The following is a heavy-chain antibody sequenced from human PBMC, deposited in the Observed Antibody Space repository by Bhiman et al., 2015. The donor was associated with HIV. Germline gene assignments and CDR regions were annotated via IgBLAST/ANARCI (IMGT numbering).Heavy chain of an antibody. CDR2: ISGSGSYI. CDR1: GFTFSTYS. CDR3: ARGAPDGYTFVNY. J-gene: IGHJ4*02. Sequence: EVLLVESGGGLVKPGGSLRLSCAVSGFTFSTYSMIWVRQAPGKGLEWVSSISGSGSYIYYADSMKGRFNISRDNAKKSPYLQMTSLRPEDTAVYYCARGAPDGYTFVNYWGQGTLVTVSS. D-gene: IGHD5-24*01. V-gene: IGHV3-21*01.